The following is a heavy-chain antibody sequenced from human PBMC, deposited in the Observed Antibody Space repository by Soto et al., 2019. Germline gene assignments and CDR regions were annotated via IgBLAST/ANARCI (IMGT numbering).Heavy chain of an antibody. CDR2: ISYDGSNK. CDR3: ARDGSSSWYLPIGY. Sequence: QVQLVESGGGVVQPGRSLRLSCAASGFTFSSYAMHWVRQAPGKGLEWVAVISYDGSNKYYADSVKGRFTISRDNSKNTLYMQMNSLRAEDTAVYYCARDGSSSWYLPIGYWGQGTLVTVSS. D-gene: IGHD6-13*01. V-gene: IGHV3-30-3*01. CDR1: GFTFSSYA. J-gene: IGHJ4*02.